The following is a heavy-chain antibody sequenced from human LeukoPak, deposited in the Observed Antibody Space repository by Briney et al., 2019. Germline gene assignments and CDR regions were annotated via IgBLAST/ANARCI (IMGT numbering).Heavy chain of an antibody. J-gene: IGHJ4*02. CDR3: ARGDRGGWYYDSSGYFNYFDY. CDR2: ISAYNGNT. D-gene: IGHD3-22*01. Sequence: GASVKVSCKASGYTFTSYSISWVRQAPGQGLEWMGWISAYNGNTNYAQKLQGRVTMTTDTSTSTAYMELRSLRSDDTAVYYCARGDRGGWYYDSSGYFNYFDYWGQGTLVTVSS. V-gene: IGHV1-18*01. CDR1: GYTFTSYS.